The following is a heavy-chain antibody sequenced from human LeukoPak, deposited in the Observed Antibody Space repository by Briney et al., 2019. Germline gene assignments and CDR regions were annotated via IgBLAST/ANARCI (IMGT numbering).Heavy chain of an antibody. CDR3: ASLQAVAGSTFDI. V-gene: IGHV3-21*01. J-gene: IGHJ3*02. Sequence: PGGSLRLSCAASGFTFSSYSMNWVRQAPGRGLEWVSSISSSSSYIYYADSVKGRFTISRDNAKNSLYLQMNSLRAEDTAMYYCASLQAVAGSTFDIWGQGTMVTVSS. CDR1: GFTFSSYS. D-gene: IGHD6-19*01. CDR2: ISSSSSYI.